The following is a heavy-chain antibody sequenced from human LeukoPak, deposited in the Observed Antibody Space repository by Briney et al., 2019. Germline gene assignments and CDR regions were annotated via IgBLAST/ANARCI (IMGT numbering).Heavy chain of an antibody. J-gene: IGHJ4*02. CDR2: ISSSSSTI. CDR1: GFTFSSYS. Sequence: GGSLRLSCAASGFTFSSYSMNWVRQAPGKGLEWVSYISSSSSTIYYADSVKGRFTISRDNAKNSLYLQMNSLRAEDTAVYYCARVDSSGWYPNFDYWGQGTLVTVSS. D-gene: IGHD6-19*01. CDR3: ARVDSSGWYPNFDY. V-gene: IGHV3-48*04.